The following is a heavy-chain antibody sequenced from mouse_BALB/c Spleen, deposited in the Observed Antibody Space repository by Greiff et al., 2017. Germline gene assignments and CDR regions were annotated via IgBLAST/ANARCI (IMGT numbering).Heavy chain of an antibody. CDR3: ASDYYGSGD. CDR1: GFTFSSFG. Sequence: EVKLVESGGGLVQPGGSRKLSCAASGFTFSSFGMHWVRQAPEKGLEWVAYISSGSSTIYYADTVKGRFTISRDNPKNTLFLQMTSLRSEDTAMYYCASDYYGSGDWGQGTTLTVSA. J-gene: IGHJ2*01. D-gene: IGHD1-1*01. V-gene: IGHV5-17*02. CDR2: ISSGSSTI.